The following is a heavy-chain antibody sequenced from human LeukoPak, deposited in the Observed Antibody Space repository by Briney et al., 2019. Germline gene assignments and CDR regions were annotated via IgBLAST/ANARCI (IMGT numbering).Heavy chain of an antibody. CDR1: GFTFSSYA. CDR3: GKYSSGWSVDY. CDR2: ISGRGGST. Sequence: GGSLRLSCAASGFTFSSYAMSWVRQAPGKGLEWISAISGRGGSTYYADSVKGRFIVSRDTSKNTLYLQMNSLRAEDTAVYYCGKYSSGWSVDYWGQGTLVTVST. V-gene: IGHV3-23*01. J-gene: IGHJ4*02. D-gene: IGHD6-19*01.